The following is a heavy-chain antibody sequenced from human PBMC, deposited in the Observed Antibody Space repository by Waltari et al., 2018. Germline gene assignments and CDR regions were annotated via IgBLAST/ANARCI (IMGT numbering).Heavy chain of an antibody. CDR1: GFTFNTYT. CDR2: VSSTSSYI. CDR3: ARDRISNSYYYYYSMDV. J-gene: IGHJ6*02. D-gene: IGHD3-16*01. Sequence: EVQLVESGGGMVKPGGSLRLSCAASGFTFNTYTMNWVRQAPGKGLEWISSVSSTSSYIYYSDSVRGRFTISRDNARNSLYLQTSSLRAEDTAVYYCARDRISNSYYYYYSMDVWGQGTTVTVSS. V-gene: IGHV3-21*01.